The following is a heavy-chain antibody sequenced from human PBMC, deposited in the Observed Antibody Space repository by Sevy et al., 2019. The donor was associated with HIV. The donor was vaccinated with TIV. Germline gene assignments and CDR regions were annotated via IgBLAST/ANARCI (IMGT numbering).Heavy chain of an antibody. CDR1: GFSFDSYG. Sequence: GGSLRLSCAVSGFSFDSYGMTWVRQAPGKGLEWVSGISGSGSRTYYADSVKGRFIISRDNSKNTLDLQMNSVRSEDTAIYYCAKGGGGHYDPDEIGYYFYYYNMDVWGKGTTVTVSS. V-gene: IGHV3-23*01. CDR3: AKGGGGHYDPDEIGYYFYYYNMDV. D-gene: IGHD3-22*01. CDR2: ISGSGSRT. J-gene: IGHJ6*03.